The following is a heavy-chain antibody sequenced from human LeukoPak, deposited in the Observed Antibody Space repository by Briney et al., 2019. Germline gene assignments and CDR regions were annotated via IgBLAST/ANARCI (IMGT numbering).Heavy chain of an antibody. V-gene: IGHV3-30*18. CDR2: TSYDGSRN. Sequence: PGGSLRLSCTAYGFTFSHYGMHWVRQAPGKGLEWVGVTSYDGSRNHYADSVKGRFTISRDNSTNMLYLQMNSLRAEDTAVYYCAKDIISAAIPDAFEIWAQGTMVTVSP. CDR3: AKDIISAAIPDAFEI. J-gene: IGHJ3*02. CDR1: GFTFSHYG. D-gene: IGHD2-2*01.